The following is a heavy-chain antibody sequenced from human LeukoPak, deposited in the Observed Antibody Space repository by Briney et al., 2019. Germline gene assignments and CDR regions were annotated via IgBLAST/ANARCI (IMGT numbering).Heavy chain of an antibody. Sequence: PGGSLRLSCAASGFTFCSYSMNWVRQAPGKGLEWVSYINSGSSYMYYPDSVKGRFTISRDNAKNSLYLQMDSLRDEDTAVYYCAREDDDWGPNTFHSWGQGTVVAVSS. J-gene: IGHJ3*02. V-gene: IGHV3-48*02. D-gene: IGHD7-27*01. CDR2: INSGSSYM. CDR1: GFTFCSYS. CDR3: AREDDDWGPNTFHS.